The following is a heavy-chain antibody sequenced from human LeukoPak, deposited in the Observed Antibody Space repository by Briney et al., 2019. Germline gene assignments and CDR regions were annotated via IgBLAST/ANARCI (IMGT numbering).Heavy chain of an antibody. V-gene: IGHV3-23*01. J-gene: IGHJ4*02. CDR1: GFTFSSYA. CDR3: AKSEAVAGIADY. CDR2: ISGSGGST. D-gene: IGHD6-19*01. Sequence: GGSLRLSCAASGFTFSSYAMSWVRQAPGKGLEWVSAISGSGGSTYYADSVEGRFTISRDNSKNTLYLQMNSLRAEDTAVYYCAKSEAVAGIADYWGQGTLVTVSS.